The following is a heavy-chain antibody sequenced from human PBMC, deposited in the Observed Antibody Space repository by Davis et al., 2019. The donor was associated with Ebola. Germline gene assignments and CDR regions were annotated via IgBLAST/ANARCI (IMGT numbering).Heavy chain of an antibody. D-gene: IGHD2-2*01. CDR2: ISYDGSNK. V-gene: IGHV3-30*18. J-gene: IGHJ6*02. CDR1: GFSFRSYG. Sequence: GESLKISCAASGFSFRSYGMHWVRQAPGKGLEWVAVISYDGSNKYYADSVKGRFTISRDNSKNTLYLQMNSLRAEDTAVYYCAKDLEYVVPAAILYYYYGMDVWGQGTTVTVSS. CDR3: AKDLEYVVPAAILYYYYGMDV.